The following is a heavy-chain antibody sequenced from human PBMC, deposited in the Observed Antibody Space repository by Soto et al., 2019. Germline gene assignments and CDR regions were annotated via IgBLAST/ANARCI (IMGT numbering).Heavy chain of an antibody. V-gene: IGHV1-69*13. Sequence: SVKVSFKASGGTFISYAISWVRQAPGQGLEWMGGIIPIFGTANYAQKFQGRVTITADESTSTAYMELSRLRSEDTAVYYCARDRGWYLRWFDPWGQGILVKVSS. CDR2: IIPIFGTA. J-gene: IGHJ5*02. CDR1: GGTFISYA. D-gene: IGHD6-19*01. CDR3: ARDRGWYLRWFDP.